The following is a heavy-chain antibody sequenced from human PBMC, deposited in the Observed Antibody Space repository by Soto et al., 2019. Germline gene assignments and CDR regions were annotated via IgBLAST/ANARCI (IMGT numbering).Heavy chain of an antibody. CDR3: ARGYSGYDSFYYYYYYMDV. J-gene: IGHJ6*03. D-gene: IGHD5-12*01. CDR2: ISSSSSTI. CDR1: GFTFSSYS. Sequence: GGSLRLSCAASGFTFSSYSMNWVRQAPGKGLEWVSYISSSSSTIYYPDSVKGRLTISRENAKNSLYLQMNSLRAEDTAVYYCARGYSGYDSFYYYYYYMDVWGKGTTVTVSS. V-gene: IGHV3-48*01.